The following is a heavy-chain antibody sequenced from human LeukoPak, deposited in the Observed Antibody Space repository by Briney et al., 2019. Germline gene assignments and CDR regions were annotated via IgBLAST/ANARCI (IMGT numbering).Heavy chain of an antibody. Sequence: SETLSLTCTVSGISITTYYWSWIRQLPGKGLEWIGLIHYSGSTTYNPSLKSRVTISIDTSKNQFSLHLSSVTAADTAVYYCARDIREVGDSHYFDYWGQGALVTVTS. V-gene: IGHV4-59*01. CDR2: IHYSGST. J-gene: IGHJ4*02. D-gene: IGHD1-26*01. CDR3: ARDIREVGDSHYFDY. CDR1: GISITTYY.